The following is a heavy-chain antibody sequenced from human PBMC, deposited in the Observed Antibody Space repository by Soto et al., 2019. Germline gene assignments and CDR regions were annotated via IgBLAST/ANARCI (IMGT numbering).Heavy chain of an antibody. CDR3: ARHVDYGGDFDY. V-gene: IGHV4-59*08. CDR2: IYYSGST. J-gene: IGHJ4*02. Sequence: QVQLQESGPGLVKPSETLSLTCTVSGGSISSYYWSWIRQPPGKGLEWIGYIYYSGSTNYNPSLKSRATVSVDTAKNQFALKLSSVTAADTAVYYCARHVDYGGDFDYWGQGTLVTVSS. D-gene: IGHD4-17*01. CDR1: GGSISSYY.